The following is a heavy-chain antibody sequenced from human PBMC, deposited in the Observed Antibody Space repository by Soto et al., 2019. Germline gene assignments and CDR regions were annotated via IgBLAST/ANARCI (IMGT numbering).Heavy chain of an antibody. CDR3: AKDRWTGPSGVVVPAADNCFDP. CDR2: ISYDGSNK. D-gene: IGHD2-2*01. V-gene: IGHV3-30*18. J-gene: IGHJ5*02. Sequence: GGSLRLSCAASGFTFSSYGMHWVRQAPCKGLEWVAVISYDGSNKYYADSVKGRFTISRDNSKNTLYLQMNSLRAEDTAVYYCAKDRWTGPSGVVVPAADNCFDPWGQGTLVTVSS. CDR1: GFTFSSYG.